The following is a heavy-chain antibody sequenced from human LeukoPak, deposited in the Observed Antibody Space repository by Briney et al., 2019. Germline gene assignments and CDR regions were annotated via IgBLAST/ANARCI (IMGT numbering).Heavy chain of an antibody. CDR2: IRTEAYDGAT. J-gene: IGHJ6*03. D-gene: IGHD3-16*01. V-gene: IGHV3-49*04. CDR1: GFTFGDYA. Sequence: PGGSLRLSCAASGFTFGDYAMSWVRQAPGKGLEWVGFIRTEAYDGATDYGASVKGRFTISRDDSKNIAYLQMNSLNNEDTAVYYCTRTFGYYYFYMDVWGKGTTVIVSS. CDR3: TRTFGYYYFYMDV.